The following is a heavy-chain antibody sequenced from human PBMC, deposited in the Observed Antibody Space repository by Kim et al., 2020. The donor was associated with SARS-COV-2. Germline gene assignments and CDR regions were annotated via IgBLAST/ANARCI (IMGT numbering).Heavy chain of an antibody. CDR1: GFTVSSNY. CDR2: MYAGGST. V-gene: IGHV3-66*01. Sequence: GGSLRLSCAASGFTVSSNYISWVRQAPGKGLEWVSVMYAGGSTYYTDSVRGRFTISRDNSKNTLYLQMNSLRAEDTAVYYCARDRRGFGQNYYFDFWGQG. D-gene: IGHD5-12*01. J-gene: IGHJ4*02. CDR3: ARDRRGFGQNYYFDF.